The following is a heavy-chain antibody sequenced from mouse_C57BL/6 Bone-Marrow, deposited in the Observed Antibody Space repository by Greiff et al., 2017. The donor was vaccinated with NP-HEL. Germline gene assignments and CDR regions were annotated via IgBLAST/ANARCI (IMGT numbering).Heavy chain of an antibody. CDR2: IYPGSGST. CDR3: AAYYYGSSYGFAY. D-gene: IGHD1-1*01. CDR1: GYTFTSYW. Sequence: VQLQQSGAELVKPGASVKMSCKASGYTFTSYWITWVKQRPGQGLEWIGDIYPGSGSTNYNEKFKRKATLTVDTSSSTAYMQLSSLTSEDSAVYYCAAYYYGSSYGFAYWGQGTLVTVSA. J-gene: IGHJ3*01. V-gene: IGHV1-55*01.